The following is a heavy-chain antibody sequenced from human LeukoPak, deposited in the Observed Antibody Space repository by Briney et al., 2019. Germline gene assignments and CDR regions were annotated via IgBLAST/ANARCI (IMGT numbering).Heavy chain of an antibody. Sequence: PGGSLRLSCAASGFTVSSNYMSWVRQAPGKGLEWVSVIYSGGSTYYADSVKGRFTISRDNSKNTLYLQMNSLRAEDTAVYYCARDSYYGGNSGSGYYYMDVWGKGTTVTVSS. CDR2: IYSGGST. V-gene: IGHV3-53*01. CDR1: GFTVSSNY. D-gene: IGHD4-23*01. CDR3: ARDSYYGGNSGSGYYYMDV. J-gene: IGHJ6*03.